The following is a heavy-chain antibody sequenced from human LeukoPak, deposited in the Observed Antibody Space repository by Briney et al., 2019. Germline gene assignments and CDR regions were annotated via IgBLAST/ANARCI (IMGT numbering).Heavy chain of an antibody. D-gene: IGHD5-24*01. Sequence: ASVKISCKASGYTFTSYAMNWVRQAPGQGLEWMGIINPSGGSTNYEQKFQGRVTMTRDTSTGTVYMELNSLRSEDTAVYYCARNLGGYNLFDYWGQGTLVTVSS. CDR2: INPSGGST. CDR3: ARNLGGYNLFDY. J-gene: IGHJ4*02. CDR1: GYTFTSYA. V-gene: IGHV1-46*01.